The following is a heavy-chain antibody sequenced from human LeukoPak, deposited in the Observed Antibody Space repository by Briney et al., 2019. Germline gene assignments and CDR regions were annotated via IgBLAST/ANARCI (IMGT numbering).Heavy chain of an antibody. V-gene: IGHV4-34*01. CDR2: INHSGST. CDR3: TRHAGGSSSPVDY. CDR1: GGSFSGYY. J-gene: IGHJ4*02. Sequence: SETLSLTCAVYGGSFSGYYWSWIRQPPGKGLEWIGEINHSGSTNYNPSLKSRVTISVDTSKNQFSLKLSSVTATDTAVYYCTRHAGGSSSPVDYWGQGTLVTVSS. D-gene: IGHD2-2*01.